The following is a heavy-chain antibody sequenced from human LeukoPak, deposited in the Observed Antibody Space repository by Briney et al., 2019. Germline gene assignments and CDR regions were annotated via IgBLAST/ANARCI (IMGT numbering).Heavy chain of an antibody. CDR1: GGSFSGYY. CDR2: INHSGST. CDR3: ARESLAVSYKESYLDY. D-gene: IGHD1-26*01. V-gene: IGHV4-34*09. J-gene: IGHJ4*02. Sequence: SETLSLTCAVYGGSFSGYYWGWIRQPPGKGLEWIGEINHSGSTNYNPSLKSRVTISVDTSKNQFSLKLSSVTAADTAVYYCARESLAVSYKESYLDYWGQGTLVTVSS.